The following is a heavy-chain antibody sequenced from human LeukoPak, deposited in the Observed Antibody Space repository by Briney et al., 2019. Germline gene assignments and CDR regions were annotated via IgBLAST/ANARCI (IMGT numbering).Heavy chain of an antibody. CDR3: VRDYRYYFDY. J-gene: IGHJ4*02. D-gene: IGHD1-14*01. CDR2: ISWNSGSI. CDR1: GFTFDDYA. Sequence: AGGSLRLSCAASGFTFDDYAMHWVRQAPGKGLEWVSGISWNSGSIGYADSVKGRFTISRDNGKNSLYLQMNSLRDEDTAVYYCVRDYRYYFDYWGQGTLVTVSS. V-gene: IGHV3-9*01.